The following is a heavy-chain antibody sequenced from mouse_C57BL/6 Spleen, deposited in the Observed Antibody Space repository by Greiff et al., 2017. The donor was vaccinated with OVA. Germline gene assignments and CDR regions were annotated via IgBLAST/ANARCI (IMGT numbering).Heavy chain of an antibody. CDR1: GYSITSGYY. CDR2: ISYDGSN. CDR3: ASGGELLRFYAMDY. J-gene: IGHJ4*01. V-gene: IGHV3-6*01. D-gene: IGHD1-1*01. Sequence: VQLKESGPGLVKPSQSLSLTCSVTGYSITSGYYWNWIRQFPGNKLEWMGYISYDGSNNYNPSLKNRISITRDTSKNQFFLKLNSVTTEDTATYYCASGGELLRFYAMDYWGQGTSVTVSS.